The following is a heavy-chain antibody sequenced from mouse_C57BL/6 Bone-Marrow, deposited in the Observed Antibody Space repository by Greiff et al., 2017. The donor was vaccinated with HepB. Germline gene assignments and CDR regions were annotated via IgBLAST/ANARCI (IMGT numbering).Heavy chain of an antibody. V-gene: IGHV1-61*01. J-gene: IGHJ2*01. D-gene: IGHD2-1*01. CDR1: GYTFTSYW. CDR2: IYSSDSET. CDR3: ARYYYGNRGYFDY. Sequence: QVQLQQPGAELVRPGSSVKLSCKASGYTFTSYWMDWVKQRPGQGLEWIGNIYSSDSETHYNQKFKDKDTLTGDKSSNTAYMQLSSLTSEDSAVYYCARYYYGNRGYFDYWGQGTTLTVSS.